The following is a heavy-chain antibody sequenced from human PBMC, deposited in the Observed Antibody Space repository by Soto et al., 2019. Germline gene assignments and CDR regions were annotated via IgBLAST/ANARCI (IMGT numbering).Heavy chain of an antibody. CDR2: IIPIFGTA. CDR1: GGTFSSYA. J-gene: IGHJ4*02. CDR3: AREGASGSHIGY. D-gene: IGHD3-22*01. V-gene: IGHV1-69*01. Sequence: QVQLVQSGAEVKKPGSSVKVSCKASGGTFSSYAISWVRQAPGQVLEWMGGIIPIFGTANYAQQFQGRVTITADESTSTAYMELSSLRAEDTAVYYCAREGASGSHIGYWGQGTLVTVSS.